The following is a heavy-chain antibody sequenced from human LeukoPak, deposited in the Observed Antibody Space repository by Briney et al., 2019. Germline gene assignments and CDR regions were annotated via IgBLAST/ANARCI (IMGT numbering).Heavy chain of an antibody. Sequence: PGGSPRLSCAASGFTFSSYAMHWVRQAPGKGLEYVSAISSNGGSTYYANSVKGRFTISRDNSKNTLYLQMGSLRAEDMAVYYCARDRSIYGDAFDIWGQGTMVTVSS. CDR1: GFTFSSYA. V-gene: IGHV3-64*01. J-gene: IGHJ3*02. D-gene: IGHD4-17*01. CDR3: ARDRSIYGDAFDI. CDR2: ISSNGGST.